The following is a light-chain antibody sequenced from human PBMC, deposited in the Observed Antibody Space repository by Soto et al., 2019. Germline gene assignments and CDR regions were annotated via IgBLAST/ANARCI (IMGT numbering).Light chain of an antibody. CDR2: DAS. V-gene: IGKV1-5*01. CDR1: QTISRW. Sequence: DIQLTQTPSTLSASVGDEVTITCRASQTISRWLAWYQQKPGRAPKLLIYDASTLESGVPSRFSGSGSETEFTLTISRLQPDDFATYYCQQYSSHSTFGQGTRLEIK. CDR3: QQYSSHST. J-gene: IGKJ5*01.